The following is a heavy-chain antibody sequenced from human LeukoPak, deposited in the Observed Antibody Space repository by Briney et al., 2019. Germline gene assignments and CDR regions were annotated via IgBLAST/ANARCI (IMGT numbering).Heavy chain of an antibody. CDR2: ISYDGSNK. V-gene: IGHV3-30*04. CDR1: GFTFSSYA. CDR3: VKELDSSGWGYFDY. J-gene: IGHJ4*02. Sequence: GGSLRLSCAASGFTFSSYAMHWVRQAPGKGLEWVAVISYDGSNKYYADSVKGRFTISRDNSKNTLYLQMNSLRAEDTAVYYCVKELDSSGWGYFDYWGQGTLVTVSS. D-gene: IGHD6-19*01.